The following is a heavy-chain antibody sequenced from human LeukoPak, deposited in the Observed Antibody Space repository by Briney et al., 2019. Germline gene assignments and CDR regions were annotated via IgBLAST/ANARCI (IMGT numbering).Heavy chain of an antibody. V-gene: IGHV4-59*12. Sequence: SETLSLTCTVSSGSISSYYWSWIRQPPGKGLEWIGYIYYSGSTNYNPSLKSRVTISVDTSKNQFSLKLSSVTAADTAVYYCARDHSAVTTNFDYWGQGTLVTVSS. CDR1: SGSISSYY. J-gene: IGHJ4*02. CDR2: IYYSGST. CDR3: ARDHSAVTTNFDY. D-gene: IGHD4-17*01.